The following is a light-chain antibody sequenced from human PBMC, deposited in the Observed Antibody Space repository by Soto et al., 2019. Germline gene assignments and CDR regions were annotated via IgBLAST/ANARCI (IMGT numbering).Light chain of an antibody. CDR2: DAS. V-gene: IGKV3-11*01. CDR1: QSVSSY. Sequence: EIVLTQSPATLSLSPGERGTLSCRASQSVSSYLAWYQQKPGQAPRLLIYDASNRATGIPARFSGSGSGTDFTLTISSLEPEDFAVYDCQQRSNWPPLTFGGGTKVEIK. J-gene: IGKJ4*01. CDR3: QQRSNWPPLT.